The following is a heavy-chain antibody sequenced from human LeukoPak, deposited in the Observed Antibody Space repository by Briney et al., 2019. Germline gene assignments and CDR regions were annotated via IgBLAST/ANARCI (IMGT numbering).Heavy chain of an antibody. J-gene: IGHJ4*02. V-gene: IGHV3-72*01. CDR2: IRKKAESDTT. Sequence: GGSPRLSCATSGLTVSDHHMDWVRQAPGKGLEWVGRIRKKAESDTTEHAASVKGRFTISRDDSKNSLYLQMNSLKTEDTAVYYCARDLSGTSFNYWGQGTLVTVSS. CDR1: GLTVSDHH. D-gene: IGHD1-26*01. CDR3: ARDLSGTSFNY.